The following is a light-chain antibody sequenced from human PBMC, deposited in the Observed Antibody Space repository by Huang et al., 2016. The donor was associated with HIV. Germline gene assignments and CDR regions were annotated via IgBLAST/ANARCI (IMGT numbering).Light chain of an antibody. CDR3: QQYNNWPRT. J-gene: IGKJ1*01. Sequence: EIVMTQSPATLSVSPGKRATLSYSAGQSVSGNLAWYQQKPGQAPRLLIYGATTMATGIPTRFSGTGSGTEFTLTISSLQSEDFAVYYCQQYNNWPRTFGQGTKVDIK. CDR1: QSVSGN. V-gene: IGKV3-15*01. CDR2: GAT.